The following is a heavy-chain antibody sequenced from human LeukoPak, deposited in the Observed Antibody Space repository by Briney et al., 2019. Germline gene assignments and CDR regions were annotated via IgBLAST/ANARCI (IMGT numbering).Heavy chain of an antibody. CDR2: ISGSGAST. CDR3: AKDRGWFGGSLANFDY. J-gene: IGHJ4*02. CDR1: GLTFSTYG. Sequence: PGGSLRLSCAASGLTFSTYGMTWVRQAPGKGLEWVSAISGSGASTYYADSVKGRFTISRDNSKNTLYVQMNILRAEDTTVYYCAKDRGWFGGSLANFDYWGQGTLVTVSS. V-gene: IGHV3-23*01. D-gene: IGHD3-10*01.